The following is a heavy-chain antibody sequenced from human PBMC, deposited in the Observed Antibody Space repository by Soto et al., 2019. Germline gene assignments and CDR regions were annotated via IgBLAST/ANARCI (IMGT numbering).Heavy chain of an antibody. CDR3: ARDGSGTIEYSSSSAVGWFDP. CDR1: GGSISSSNW. D-gene: IGHD6-6*01. J-gene: IGHJ5*02. V-gene: IGHV4-4*02. Sequence: QVQLQESGPGLVKPSGTLSLTCAVSGGSISSSNWWSWVRQPPGKGLEWIGEIYHSGSTNYNPSLKSRVTISVDKSKNQFSLKLSSVTAADTAVYYCARDGSGTIEYSSSSAVGWFDPWGQGTLVTVSS. CDR2: IYHSGST.